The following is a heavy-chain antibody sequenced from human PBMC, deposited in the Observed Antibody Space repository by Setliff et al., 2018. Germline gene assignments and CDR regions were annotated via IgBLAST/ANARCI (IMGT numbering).Heavy chain of an antibody. J-gene: IGHJ4*02. Sequence: SETLSLTCSVSGGSISSYYWSWIRQPPEKGREWIAYIHYSGSTNQNPSLKSRVTISVDTSKNQFSLKLSSVTAADTAVYYCARHGTYYDSSGYYYAPRPSYYFDYWGQGTLVTAPQ. D-gene: IGHD3-22*01. V-gene: IGHV4-59*08. CDR3: ARHGTYYDSSGYYYAPRPSYYFDY. CDR1: GGSISSYY. CDR2: IHYSGST.